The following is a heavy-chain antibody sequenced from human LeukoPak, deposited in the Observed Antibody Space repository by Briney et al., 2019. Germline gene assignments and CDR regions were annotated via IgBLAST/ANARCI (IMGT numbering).Heavy chain of an antibody. D-gene: IGHD6-19*01. V-gene: IGHV3-30*18. J-gene: IGHJ6*02. CDR1: GFTFSSYG. Sequence: GGSLRLSCAASGFTFSSYGMHWVRQAPGKGLGWVAVISYDGSNKYYADSVKGRFTISRDNSKNTLYLQMNSLRAEDTAVYYCAKVRGGWYLQDYYYGMDVWGQGTTVTVSS. CDR3: AKVRGGWYLQDYYYGMDV. CDR2: ISYDGSNK.